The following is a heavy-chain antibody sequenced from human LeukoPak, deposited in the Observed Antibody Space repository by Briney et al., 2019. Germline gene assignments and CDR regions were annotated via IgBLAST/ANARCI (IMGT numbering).Heavy chain of an antibody. D-gene: IGHD3-3*01. Sequence: GGSLRLSCAASGFTFDDYGMNWVRQAPGKGLEWVSGIRWNAGSTRYADSVKGRFTISRDNAKNSLYLQMNSLRAEDTALYYCVRGGYDFWSGYYTDHYYYMDVWGKGTTVTVSS. CDR1: GFTFDDYG. J-gene: IGHJ6*03. CDR3: VRGGYDFWSGYYTDHYYYMDV. CDR2: IRWNAGST. V-gene: IGHV3-20*04.